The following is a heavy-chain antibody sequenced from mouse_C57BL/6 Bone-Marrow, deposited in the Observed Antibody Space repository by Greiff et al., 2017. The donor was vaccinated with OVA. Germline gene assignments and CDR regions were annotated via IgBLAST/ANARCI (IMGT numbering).Heavy chain of an antibody. CDR1: GYTFTSYW. D-gene: IGHD1-1*01. CDR3: ARDYGSLWYFDV. CDR2: IDPSDSET. J-gene: IGHJ1*03. Sequence: VQLQQPGAELVRPGSSVKLSCKASGYTFTSYWMHWVQQRPIQGLEWIGNIDPSDSETPYNQKLTDKATLTVDKSSSTAYMRLSSLTSEDSAVYYCARDYGSLWYFDVWGTGTTVTVSS. V-gene: IGHV1-52*01.